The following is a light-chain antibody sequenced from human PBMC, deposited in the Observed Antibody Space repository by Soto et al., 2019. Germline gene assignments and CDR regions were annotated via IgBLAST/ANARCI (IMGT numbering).Light chain of an antibody. CDR1: SSDVGGYNY. J-gene: IGLJ1*01. CDR2: GVS. CDR3: SSYTSSNTPHYV. V-gene: IGLV2-14*01. Sequence: QSVLTQPASVSGSPGQSITISCTGTSSDVGGYNYVSWYQQHPGKAPKLMIYGVSNRPSGVSDRFSGSKSGNTASLTISGLRAEDEADYYCSSYTSSNTPHYVFGTGTKVTVL.